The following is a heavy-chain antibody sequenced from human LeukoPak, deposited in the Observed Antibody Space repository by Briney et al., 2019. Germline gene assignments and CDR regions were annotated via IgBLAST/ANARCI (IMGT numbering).Heavy chain of an antibody. J-gene: IGHJ5*02. CDR2: IIPIFGIA. CDR3: ARLRAPVIANSFDP. D-gene: IGHD4-11*01. V-gene: IGHV1-69*13. Sequence: ASGKVSCKASGATFSSYAISWVRQAPGQGREWMGGIIPIFGIANYAQKFQGRVTITACEARSRAYMELSSLRSEDAAVYYCARLRAPVIANSFDPWGQGTLVTVSS. CDR1: GATFSSYA.